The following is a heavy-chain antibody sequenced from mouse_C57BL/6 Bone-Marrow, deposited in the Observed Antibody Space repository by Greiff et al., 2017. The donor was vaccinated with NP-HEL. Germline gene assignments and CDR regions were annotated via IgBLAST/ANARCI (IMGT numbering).Heavy chain of an antibody. Sequence: EVQLQQSGAELVRPGASVKLSCTASGFTITDYYMHWVKQRPEQGLEWIGWIDPENGDTNYASKFQGKATITADTSSNTAYLQLSSLTSEYTAVYYATTDISSNLGAGCWGQGTTLTVSS. CDR3: TTDISSNLGAGC. CDR1: GFTITDYY. J-gene: IGHJ2*01. V-gene: IGHV14-4*01. CDR2: IDPENGDT. D-gene: IGHD1-1*01.